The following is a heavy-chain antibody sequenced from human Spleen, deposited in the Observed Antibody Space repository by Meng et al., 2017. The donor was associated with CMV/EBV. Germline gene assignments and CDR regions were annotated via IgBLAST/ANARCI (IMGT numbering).Heavy chain of an antibody. V-gene: IGHV3-21*04. CDR1: GFTFKSYR. CDR3: ARNYDFWSGGRLDP. J-gene: IGHJ5*02. CDR2: ISSSSGYI. Sequence: SGFTFKSYRMNWVRQPPGKGLEWLSSISSSSGYINYADSVKGRFTISRDNAKNSLYLQMNSLRAEDTAVYYCARNYDFWSGGRLDPWGQGTLVTVSS. D-gene: IGHD3-3*01.